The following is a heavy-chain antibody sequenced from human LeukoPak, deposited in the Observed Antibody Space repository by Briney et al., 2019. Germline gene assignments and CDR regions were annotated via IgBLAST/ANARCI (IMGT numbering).Heavy chain of an antibody. CDR3: ATEVAGY. CDR2: IYTSGST. D-gene: IGHD1-1*01. J-gene: IGHJ4*02. CDR1: GGSISSGSYY. Sequence: SQTLSLTCTVSGGSISSGSYYWSWIRQPAGKGLGWIGRIYTSGSTNYNPSLKSRVTISVDTSKNQFSPKLSSVTAADTAVYYCATEVAGYWGQGTLVTVSS. V-gene: IGHV4-61*02.